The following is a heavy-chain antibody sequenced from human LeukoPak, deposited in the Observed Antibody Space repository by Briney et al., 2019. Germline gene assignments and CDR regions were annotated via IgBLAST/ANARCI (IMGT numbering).Heavy chain of an antibody. CDR1: GFTVSSNY. CDR2: IYSGGNT. V-gene: IGHV3-66*01. D-gene: IGHD1-26*01. J-gene: IGHJ3*02. CDR3: AVSRIVGAFDVLDM. Sequence: GGSLRLSCAASGFTVSSNYMSWVRQAPGKGLEWVSVIYSGGNTYYADSVKGRFTISRDNSKNTVSLQMNSLRDEDTAVYFCAVSRIVGAFDVLDMWGQG.